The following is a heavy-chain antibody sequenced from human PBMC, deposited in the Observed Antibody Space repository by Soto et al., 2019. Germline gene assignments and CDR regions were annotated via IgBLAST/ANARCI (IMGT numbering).Heavy chain of an antibody. D-gene: IGHD4-17*01. CDR2: IYYSGST. Sequence: PSETLSLTCTVSGGSISGYYWSWIRQPPGKGLEWIGYIYYSGSTNYNPSLKSRVTISVDTSKNQFSLKLSSVTAADTAVYYCARGSTTEKVYSCGQGTLVTVSS. J-gene: IGHJ4*02. CDR1: GGSISGYY. V-gene: IGHV4-59*01. CDR3: ARGSTTEKVYS.